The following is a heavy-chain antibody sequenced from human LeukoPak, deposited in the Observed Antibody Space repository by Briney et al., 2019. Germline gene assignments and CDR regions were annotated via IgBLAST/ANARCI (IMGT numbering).Heavy chain of an antibody. CDR1: GLTFSGSA. Sequence: PGGSLRLSCAASGLTFSGSAMSWVRQAPGKGLEWVSLISGSGNSTYYADSVKGRFTISRDNSKNTLYLQMNSLRAEDTAVYYCAKVLVLVSANRYYFHYWGQGTLVTVSS. CDR2: ISGSGNST. CDR3: AKVLVLVSANRYYFHY. J-gene: IGHJ4*02. D-gene: IGHD2-15*01. V-gene: IGHV3-23*01.